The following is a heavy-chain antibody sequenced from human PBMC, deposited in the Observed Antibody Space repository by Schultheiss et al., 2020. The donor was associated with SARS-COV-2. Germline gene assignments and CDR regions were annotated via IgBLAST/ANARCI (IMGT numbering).Heavy chain of an antibody. Sequence: SETLSLTCAVYGGSFSGYYWSWNRQPPGKGLEWIGEINHSGSTNYNPSLKSRVTISVDTSKNQFSLKLSSVTAADTAVYYCARVGGYCSGGSCYRDYWGQGTLVTVSS. CDR2: INHSGST. D-gene: IGHD2-15*01. V-gene: IGHV4-34*01. J-gene: IGHJ4*02. CDR3: ARVGGYCSGGSCYRDY. CDR1: GGSFSGYY.